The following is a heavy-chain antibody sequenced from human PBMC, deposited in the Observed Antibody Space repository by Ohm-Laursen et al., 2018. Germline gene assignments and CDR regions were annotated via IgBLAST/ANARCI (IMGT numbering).Heavy chain of an antibody. V-gene: IGHV4-34*01. J-gene: IGHJ5*02. D-gene: IGHD2-8*01. CDR3: ARGYCTNGVCSSNWLDP. CDR1: GGAFTGYY. Sequence: SQTLSLTCAVYGGAFTGYYWTWIRQPPGKGLEWIGEITHSGSTNYRPSLKSRVTISVDTSKNQFSLKLGSVTAADTAVYYCARGYCTNGVCSSNWLDPWGQGTLVTVSS. CDR2: ITHSGST.